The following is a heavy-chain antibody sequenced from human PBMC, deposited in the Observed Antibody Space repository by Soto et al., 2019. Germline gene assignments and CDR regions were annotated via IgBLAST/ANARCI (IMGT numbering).Heavy chain of an antibody. J-gene: IGHJ4*01. CDR3: ARGRSFGDFAH. CDR1: GGSFGGYS. CDR2: ITPSGNP. D-gene: IGHD4-17*01. Sequence: LSLTCAVFGGSFGGYSWTWIRQPPGGGLEWIGEITPSGNPNYNPSLKSRVAIAVDKSRNQFSLNLTSVTAADTSIYYCARGRSFGDFAHWGQGTMVTVSS. V-gene: IGHV4-34*01.